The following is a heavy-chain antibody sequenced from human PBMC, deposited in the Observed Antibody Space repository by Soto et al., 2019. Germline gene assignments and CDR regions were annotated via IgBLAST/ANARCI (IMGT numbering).Heavy chain of an antibody. J-gene: IGHJ6*02. CDR2: IYYSGST. V-gene: IGHV4-59*05. D-gene: IGHD2-15*01. CDR1: GGSISSYY. CDR3: ARHLMAVVVDNYGMDV. Sequence: PSETLSLTCTVSGGSISSYYWSWIRQPPGKGLEWIGSIYYSGSTYYNPSLKSRVTISVDTSKNQFSLKLSSVTAADTAVYYCARHLMAVVVDNYGMDVWGQGTTVTVSS.